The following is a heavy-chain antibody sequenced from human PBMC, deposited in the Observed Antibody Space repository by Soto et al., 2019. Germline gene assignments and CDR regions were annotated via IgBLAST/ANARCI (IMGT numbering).Heavy chain of an antibody. Sequence: GGSLRLSCAASGFTFSSYGMHWVRQAPGKGLEWVAVIWYDGSNKYYADSVKGRFTISRDNSKNTLYLQMNSLRAEDTAVYYCARGNYYDSSGYSTPRDYWGQGTLVTVSS. D-gene: IGHD3-22*01. CDR3: ARGNYYDSSGYSTPRDY. CDR2: IWYDGSNK. V-gene: IGHV3-33*01. CDR1: GFTFSSYG. J-gene: IGHJ4*02.